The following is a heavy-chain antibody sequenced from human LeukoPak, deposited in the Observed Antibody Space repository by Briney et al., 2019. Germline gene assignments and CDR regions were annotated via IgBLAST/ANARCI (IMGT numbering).Heavy chain of an antibody. D-gene: IGHD6-6*01. Sequence: PGGSLRLSCAASGFTFDDYTMHWVRQAPGKGLEWVSLISWDGGSTYYADSVKGRFTISRDNSKNSLYLQMNSLRTEDTALYYCAKASDAARRGGMLGVWGQGTLVTVSS. CDR3: AKASDAARRGGMLGV. J-gene: IGHJ4*02. CDR2: ISWDGGST. V-gene: IGHV3-43*01. CDR1: GFTFDDYT.